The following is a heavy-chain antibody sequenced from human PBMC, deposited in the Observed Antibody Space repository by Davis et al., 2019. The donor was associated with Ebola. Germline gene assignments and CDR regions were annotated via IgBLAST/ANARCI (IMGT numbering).Heavy chain of an antibody. J-gene: IGHJ6*02. CDR1: GFTFSGSA. CDR3: TLGYCSSTSCPYHYYYGMDV. D-gene: IGHD2-2*01. V-gene: IGHV3-73*01. CDR2: IRSKANSYAT. Sequence: GGSLRLSCAASGFTFSGSAMHWVRQASGKGLEWVGRIRSKANSYATAYAASVKGRFTISRDDSKNTAYLQMNSLKTEDTAVYYCTLGYCSSTSCPYHYYYGMDVWGQGTTVTVSS.